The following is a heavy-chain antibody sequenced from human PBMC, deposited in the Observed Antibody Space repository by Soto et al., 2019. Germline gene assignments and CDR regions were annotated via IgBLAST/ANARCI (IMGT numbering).Heavy chain of an antibody. CDR2: INQDESER. J-gene: IGHJ5*02. CDR3: AKTRANLGP. Sequence: GGSLRLSCVVSGFSLSEFWMSWVRQAPGKGLEWVASINQDESERNYGDFVEGRFTISRDNARNSLHLQMNSLRVEDTALYYCAKTRANLGPWGQGTPVTVS. V-gene: IGHV3-7*01. D-gene: IGHD3-10*01. CDR1: GFSLSEFW.